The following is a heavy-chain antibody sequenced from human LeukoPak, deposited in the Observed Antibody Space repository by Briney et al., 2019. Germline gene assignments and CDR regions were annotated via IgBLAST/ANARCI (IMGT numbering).Heavy chain of an antibody. D-gene: IGHD6-13*01. CDR3: ARVKSSSWYGAFDI. CDR1: GFTVSTNY. V-gene: IGHV3-66*01. CDR2: IYSGGST. J-gene: IGHJ3*02. Sequence: PGGSLRLSCAASGFTVSTNYMSWVRQAPGKGLEWVSVIYSGGSTYYADSVKGRFTISRDNPKNTLYLQMKSLRAEDTAVYYCARVKSSSWYGAFDIWGQGTMVTVSS.